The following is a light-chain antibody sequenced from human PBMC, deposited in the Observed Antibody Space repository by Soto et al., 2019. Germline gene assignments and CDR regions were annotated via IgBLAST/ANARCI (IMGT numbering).Light chain of an antibody. CDR2: AAS. CDR3: QQYDTSPVT. J-gene: IGKJ2*01. V-gene: IGKV1-12*01. CDR1: QAVSTW. Sequence: DIQMTQSPSSVSASVGDTVTITCRASQAVSTWLAWYQQKPGGAPKLLIYAASTLQSGVPSRFSGSGSGTDFTLTIRSLQPEDFAVYYCQQYDTSPVTFGQGTKLEI.